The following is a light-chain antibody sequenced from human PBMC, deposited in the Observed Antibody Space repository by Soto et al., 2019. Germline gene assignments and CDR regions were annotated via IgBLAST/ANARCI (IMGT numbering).Light chain of an antibody. J-gene: IGLJ1*01. Sequence: QAVVTQPPSVSGAPGQRVTISCTGSSSNIGARYDVHWYQQLPGTAPKLLIYGNINRPSGVPDRFSGSKSGTSASLAITGLQAEDEADYYCQSYDRSLSGYVFGTGTKLTVL. CDR2: GNI. CDR1: SSNIGARYD. V-gene: IGLV1-40*01. CDR3: QSYDRSLSGYV.